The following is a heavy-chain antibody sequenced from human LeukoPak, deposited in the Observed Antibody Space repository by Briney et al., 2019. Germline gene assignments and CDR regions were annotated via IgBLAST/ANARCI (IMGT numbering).Heavy chain of an antibody. J-gene: IGHJ4*02. V-gene: IGHV3-21*01. D-gene: IGHD6-19*01. CDR1: GFTFSSYS. CDR2: ISSSSSYI. CDR3: ARDPGAVAGKYFDY. Sequence: GGSLRLSCAASGFTFSSYSMNWVRQAPGKGLEWVSSISSSSSYIYYADSVKGRFTISRDNAKNSLYLQMNSLRAEDTAVYYCARDPGAVAGKYFDYWGQGTLVTVSS.